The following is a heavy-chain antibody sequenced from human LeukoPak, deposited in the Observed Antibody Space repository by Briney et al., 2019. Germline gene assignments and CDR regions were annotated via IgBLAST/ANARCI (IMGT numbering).Heavy chain of an antibody. CDR1: GGSISSYY. Sequence: PSETLSLTCTVSGGSISSYYWSWIRQPPGKGLEWIGYIYYSGSTNYNPSLKSRVTISVDTSKNQFSLKLSSVTAADTAVYYCAREAVEMNYFDYWGQGTLVTVSS. CDR2: IYYSGST. J-gene: IGHJ4*02. CDR3: AREAVEMNYFDY. D-gene: IGHD5-24*01. V-gene: IGHV4-59*01.